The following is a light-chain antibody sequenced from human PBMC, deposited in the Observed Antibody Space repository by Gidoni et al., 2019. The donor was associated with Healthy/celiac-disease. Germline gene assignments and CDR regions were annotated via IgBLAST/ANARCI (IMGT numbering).Light chain of an antibody. J-gene: IGKJ1*01. CDR2: DAS. CDR3: QQRSKWPWT. Sequence: EIVLTQSPATLSLSPGERATLSCRASESVSSYLAWYQQKPGQAPRLLIYDASNRATGIPARLRGSGSGTDLTRTISRLEPEDFAVYYCQQRSKWPWTVGQGTKVEIK. V-gene: IGKV3-11*01. CDR1: ESVSSY.